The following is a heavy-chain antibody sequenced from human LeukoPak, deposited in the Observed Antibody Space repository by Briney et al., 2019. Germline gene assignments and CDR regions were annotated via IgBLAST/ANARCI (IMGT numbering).Heavy chain of an antibody. V-gene: IGHV4-59*01. Sequence: SETLSLTCTVSGGSISNYYWNWIRQPPGKGLEWIGYIYYSGSTNYNPSLKSRVTISVDTSKNQFSLKLSSVTAADTAVYYCASGSYSSYWGQGTLVAVSS. CDR1: GGSISNYY. CDR2: IYYSGST. D-gene: IGHD1-26*01. J-gene: IGHJ4*02. CDR3: ASGSYSSY.